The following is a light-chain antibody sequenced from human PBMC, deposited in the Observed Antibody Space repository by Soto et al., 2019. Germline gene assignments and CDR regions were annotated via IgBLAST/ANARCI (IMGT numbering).Light chain of an antibody. J-gene: IGLJ2*01. Sequence: QSVLTQPPSASGTPGQRVTISCSGSSSNIGSNYVYWYQQLPGTAPKLLIYRNNQRPSGVPDRFSGSKSGTSASLAISGLRSEDEADYYCAAWDDSLSGVVVFGGGTKLT. V-gene: IGLV1-47*01. CDR1: SSNIGSNY. CDR2: RNN. CDR3: AAWDDSLSGVVV.